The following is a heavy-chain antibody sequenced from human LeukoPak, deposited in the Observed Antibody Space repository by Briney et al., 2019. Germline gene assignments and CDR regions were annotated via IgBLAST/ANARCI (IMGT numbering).Heavy chain of an antibody. CDR2: INPNSGGT. CDR1: GYTFTSYY. V-gene: IGHV1-2*04. D-gene: IGHD6-19*01. Sequence: ASVKVSCKASGYTFTSYYMHWVRQAPGQGLEWMGWINPNSGGTNYAQKFQGWVTMTRDTSISTAYMELSRLRSDDTAVYYCARDRVRGSGWYSELEPRDAFDIWGQGTMVTVSS. J-gene: IGHJ3*02. CDR3: ARDRVRGSGWYSELEPRDAFDI.